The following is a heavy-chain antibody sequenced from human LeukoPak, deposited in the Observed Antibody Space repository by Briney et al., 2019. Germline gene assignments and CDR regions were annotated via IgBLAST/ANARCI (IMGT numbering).Heavy chain of an antibody. V-gene: IGHV3-23*01. Sequence: GGSLRLSCAASGFTFRSHAMTWVRQAPGKGLEWVSAISISGDKTYYTDSVKGRFTISRDNSKNTVYPQMNSLRPDDTAVYYCAKEIRPNDYWGQGTLVTVSS. D-gene: IGHD4-17*01. J-gene: IGHJ4*02. CDR3: AKEIRPNDY. CDR1: GFTFRSHA. CDR2: ISISGDKT.